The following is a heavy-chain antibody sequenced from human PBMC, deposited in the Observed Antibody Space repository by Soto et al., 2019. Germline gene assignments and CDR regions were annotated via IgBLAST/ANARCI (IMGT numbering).Heavy chain of an antibody. J-gene: IGHJ6*02. V-gene: IGHV4-31*03. CDR1: GGSISSGGYY. CDR2: IYYSGST. CDR3: ARATDYYDSSGRYYYYYGMEV. Sequence: SETLSLTCTVSGGSISSGGYYWSWIRQHPGKGLEWIGYIYYSGSTYYNPSLKSRVTISVDTSKNQFSLKLSSVTAADTAVYYCARATDYYDSSGRYYYYYGMEVWGQGTTVTVSS. D-gene: IGHD3-22*01.